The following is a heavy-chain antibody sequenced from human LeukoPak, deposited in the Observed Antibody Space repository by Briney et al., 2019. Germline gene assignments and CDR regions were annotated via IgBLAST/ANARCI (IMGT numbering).Heavy chain of an antibody. J-gene: IGHJ4*02. V-gene: IGHV4-59*01. Sequence: SETLSLTCTVSGGSISSYYWSWIRQPPGKGLEWIGYIYYSGSTNYNPSLKSRVTISVDTSKNQFSLKLSSVTAADTAVYHCARGFLTSGTSDWGQGTLVTVSS. D-gene: IGHD3-10*01. CDR2: IYYSGST. CDR1: GGSISSYY. CDR3: ARGFLTSGTSD.